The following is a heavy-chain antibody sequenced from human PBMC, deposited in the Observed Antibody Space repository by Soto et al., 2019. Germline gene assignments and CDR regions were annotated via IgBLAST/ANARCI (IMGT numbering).Heavy chain of an antibody. D-gene: IGHD2-8*01. J-gene: IGHJ6*02. CDR3: TRKYGTVLGSEPAPYYYYYGMDV. V-gene: IGHV3-49*03. CDR2: IRSKAYGGTT. Sequence: PGGSLRLSCTASGFTFGDYAMSWFRQAPGKGLEWVGFIRSKAYGGTTEYAASVKGRFTISRDDSKSIAYLQMNSLKTEDTAVYYCTRKYGTVLGSEPAPYYYYYGMDVWGQGTTVTVSS. CDR1: GFTFGDYA.